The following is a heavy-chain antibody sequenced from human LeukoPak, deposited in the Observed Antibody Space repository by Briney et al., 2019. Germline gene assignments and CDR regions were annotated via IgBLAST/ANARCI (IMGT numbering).Heavy chain of an antibody. CDR3: ARATMVRGVT. V-gene: IGHV1-2*02. D-gene: IGHD3-10*01. CDR2: INPNSGGT. CDR1: EYTFTGYY. J-gene: IGHJ4*02. Sequence: ASVKVSCKASEYTFTGYYMHWVRQAPGQGLEWMGWINPNSGGTSYAQKFRGRVTMTRDTSISTAYMELSRLRSDDTAVYYCARATMVRGVTWGQGTLVTVSS.